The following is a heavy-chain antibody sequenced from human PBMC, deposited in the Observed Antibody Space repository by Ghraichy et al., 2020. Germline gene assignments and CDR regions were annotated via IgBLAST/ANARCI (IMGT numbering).Heavy chain of an antibody. CDR2: INSNTGNP. CDR3: ARGAHTVTPSQSGYYVMDV. D-gene: IGHD4-11*01. Sequence: ASVKVSCQTSVYSFNTFIINWVRQAPGQGLEWMGSINSNTGNPMYAQGFSGRLVFSMDTSGSTAYLQINSLKDEDTAIYYCARGAHTVTPSQSGYYVMDVWSQGTRVTVSS. J-gene: IGHJ6*02. V-gene: IGHV7-4-1*02. CDR1: VYSFNTFI.